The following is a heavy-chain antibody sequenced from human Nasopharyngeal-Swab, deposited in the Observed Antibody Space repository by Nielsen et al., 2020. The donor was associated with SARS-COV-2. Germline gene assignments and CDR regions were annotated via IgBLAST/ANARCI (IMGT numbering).Heavy chain of an antibody. V-gene: IGHV1-69*13. J-gene: IGHJ6*02. CDR2: IIPIFGTA. Sequence: SVKVSCKASGGTFSSYAISWVRQAPGQGLKWMGGIIPIFGTANYAQKFQGRVTITADESTSTAYMELSSLRSEDTAVYYCASRPYSSSSGDYYYGMDVWGQGTTVTVSS. D-gene: IGHD6-6*01. CDR3: ASRPYSSSSGDYYYGMDV. CDR1: GGTFSSYA.